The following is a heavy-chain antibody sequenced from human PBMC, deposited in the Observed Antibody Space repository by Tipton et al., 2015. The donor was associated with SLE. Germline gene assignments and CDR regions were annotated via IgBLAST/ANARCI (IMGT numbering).Heavy chain of an antibody. D-gene: IGHD5-12*01. CDR1: GFTFSSYS. J-gene: IGHJ3*02. V-gene: IGHV3-23*01. CDR2: ISGSGGST. CDR3: AKDLYSGYDVDAFDI. Sequence: SLRLSCAASGFTFSSYSMNWVRQAPGKGLEWVSAISGSGGSTYYADSVKGRFTISRDNSKNTLYLQMNSLRAEDTAVYYCAKDLYSGYDVDAFDIWGQGTMVTVSS.